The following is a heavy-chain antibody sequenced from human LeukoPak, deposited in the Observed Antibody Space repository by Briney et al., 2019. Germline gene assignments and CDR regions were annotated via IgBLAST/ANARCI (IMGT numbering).Heavy chain of an antibody. CDR3: ARFFSSGGKGNWFDP. CDR1: GGSMSGGGYC. D-gene: IGHD4-23*01. CDR2: IYTSGST. V-gene: IGHV4-61*02. Sequence: SETLSLTCSVSGGSMSGGGYCGSWIRQPAGKGLEWIGRIYTSGSTNYNPSLKSRVTISVDTSKNEFSLKLNSVTAADTAVYYCARFFSSGGKGNWFDPWGQGTLVTVSS. J-gene: IGHJ5*02.